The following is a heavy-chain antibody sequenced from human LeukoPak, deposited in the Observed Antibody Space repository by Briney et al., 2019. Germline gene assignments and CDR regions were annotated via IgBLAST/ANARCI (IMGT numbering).Heavy chain of an antibody. Sequence: ASVKVSCKASGYTFTGYYMHWVRQAPGQGLEWMGWINPNSGGTNYAQKFQGRVTMTRDTSISTAYMELSRLRSDDTAVYYCARESIAAPGRMGVWGKGTTVTVSS. J-gene: IGHJ6*04. D-gene: IGHD6-6*01. CDR1: GYTFTGYY. CDR3: ARESIAAPGRMGV. V-gene: IGHV1-2*02. CDR2: INPNSGGT.